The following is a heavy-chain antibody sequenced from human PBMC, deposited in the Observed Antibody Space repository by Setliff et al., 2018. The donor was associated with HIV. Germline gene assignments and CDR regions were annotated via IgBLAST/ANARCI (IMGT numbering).Heavy chain of an antibody. CDR3: AKVFAYGIDGFDT. D-gene: IGHD4-17*01. V-gene: IGHV3-23*01. Sequence: GSLRLSCEASGFPFSAYAFSWVRQAPGKGLAWVSTSGNGGIIVYTDSVKGRFTMSRDNSKNTLYLHMSSLRDEDTAVYYCAKVFAYGIDGFDTWGQGTLVTGSS. J-gene: IGHJ3*02. CDR1: GFPFSAYA. CDR2: SGNGGII.